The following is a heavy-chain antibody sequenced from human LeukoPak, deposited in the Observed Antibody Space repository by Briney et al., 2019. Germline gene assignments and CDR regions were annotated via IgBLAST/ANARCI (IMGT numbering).Heavy chain of an antibody. CDR3: SRDGGEGGNSAFDI. J-gene: IGHJ3*02. CDR1: GFIFSDYI. CDR2: IRTRINSSTT. Sequence: PGGSLRLSCAASGFIFSDYIMDRVRQAPGKGLEWVGRIRTRINSSTTEYAASVKGRFTISRDDSKNSMYLHMNSLKTEDTAVYHCSRDGGEGGNSAFDIWGQGTMVTVSS. V-gene: IGHV3-72*01. D-gene: IGHD4-23*01.